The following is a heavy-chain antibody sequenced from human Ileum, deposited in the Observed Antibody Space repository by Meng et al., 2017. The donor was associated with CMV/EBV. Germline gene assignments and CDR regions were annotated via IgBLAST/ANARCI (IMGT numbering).Heavy chain of an antibody. CDR2: ISDSGIYT. V-gene: IGHV3-11*06. J-gene: IGHJ4*02. D-gene: IGHD2-15*01. CDR3: AREGGPKRFDS. Sequence: QVQLVESGGRLVKPGGSLRLGCAASGFTFSDYQINWIRQAPGKGLEWISYISDSGIYTKYTDSVKGRFTISRDNDKDSVYLQMDSLRDEDTAVYFCAREGGPKRFDSWGQGTLVTVSS. CDR1: GFTFSDYQ.